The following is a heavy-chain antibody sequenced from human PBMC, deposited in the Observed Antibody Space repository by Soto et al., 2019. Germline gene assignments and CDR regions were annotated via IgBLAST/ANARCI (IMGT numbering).Heavy chain of an antibody. CDR3: ERDPPRYFTSSPEGAGL. Sequence: ASVKVSCKASGYTFTDSHIHWVRQASGQGLEWLGWINPKTGDTNYPQKFQGRITMTRDTSTSTAYMELTNLTSDDTAVYYCERDPPRYFTSSPEGAGLWGQGTLVTVSS. V-gene: IGHV1-2*02. CDR1: GYTFTDSH. J-gene: IGHJ4*02. D-gene: IGHD2-21*01. CDR2: INPKTGDT.